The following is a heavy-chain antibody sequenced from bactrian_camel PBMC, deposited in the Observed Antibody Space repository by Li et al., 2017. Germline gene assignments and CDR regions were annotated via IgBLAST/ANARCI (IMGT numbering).Heavy chain of an antibody. CDR2: IDADGET. Sequence: VQLVESGGGSVQAGGSLRLSCAARTGTFRSACMGWIRQVSGQEREGVASIDADGETSYVDSVKGRFTVSRDNANNALNLQMNSLKPEDTAVYFCAATEGRCIPYGPLSQDQYAYWGQGTQVTV. D-gene: IGHD1*01. J-gene: IGHJ4*01. CDR3: AATEGRCIPYGPLSQDQYAY. V-gene: IGHV3S9*01. CDR1: TGTFRSAC.